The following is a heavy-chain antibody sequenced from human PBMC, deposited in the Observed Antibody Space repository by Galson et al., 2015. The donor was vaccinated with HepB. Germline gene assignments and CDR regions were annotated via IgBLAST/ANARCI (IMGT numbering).Heavy chain of an antibody. CDR2: ISSSSSTI. CDR1: GFTFSSYS. D-gene: IGHD1-1*01. V-gene: IGHV3-48*01. Sequence: SLRLSCAASGFTFSSYSMNWVRQAPGKGLEWVSYISSSSSTIYYADSVKGRFTISRDNAKNSLYLQMNSLRAKDTAVYYCAKDQSVRPYYMDVWGKGTTVTVSS. CDR3: AKDQSVRPYYMDV. J-gene: IGHJ6*03.